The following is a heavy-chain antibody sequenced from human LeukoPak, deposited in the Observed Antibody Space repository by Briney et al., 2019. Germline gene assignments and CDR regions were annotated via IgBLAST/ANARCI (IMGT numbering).Heavy chain of an antibody. V-gene: IGHV3-21*01. D-gene: IGHD3-10*01. CDR1: GFTFSSYS. CDR3: ATPYGSGSYWAPYYMDV. Sequence: GGSLRLSCAASGFTFSSYSMNWVRQAPGKGLEWVSSISSSSSYIYYADSVKGRFTISRDNAKNSLYLQMNSLRAEDTAVYYCATPYGSGSYWAPYYMDVWGKGTTVTVSS. CDR2: ISSSSSYI. J-gene: IGHJ6*03.